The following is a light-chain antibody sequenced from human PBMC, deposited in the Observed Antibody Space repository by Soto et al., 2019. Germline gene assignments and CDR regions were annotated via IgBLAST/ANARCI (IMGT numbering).Light chain of an antibody. CDR2: SNN. CDR3: QSYDSSLSGWV. Sequence: QAVVTQPPSVSGAPGQKVTISCTRSSSNIGAAYDVHWYQHLPGTAPKLLIYSNNNRPSGVPDRFSGSKSGTSASLAITGLQAEDEADYYCQSYDSSLSGWVFGGGTKLTVL. CDR1: SSNIGAAYD. J-gene: IGLJ3*02. V-gene: IGLV1-40*01.